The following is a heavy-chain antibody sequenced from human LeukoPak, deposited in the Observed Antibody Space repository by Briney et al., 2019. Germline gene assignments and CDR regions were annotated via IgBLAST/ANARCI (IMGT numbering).Heavy chain of an antibody. V-gene: IGHV3-66*01. CDR1: GFTVSSNY. CDR3: ASTQRGDYFDY. Sequence: GGSLRLSCAASGFTVSSNYMSWVRQAPGKGLEWVSVIYSGGSTYYADSVKGRFTISRDNSKNTLYLQMDSLRAEDTAVYYCASTQRGDYFDYWGQGTLVTVSS. CDR2: IYSGGST. D-gene: IGHD2-15*01. J-gene: IGHJ4*02.